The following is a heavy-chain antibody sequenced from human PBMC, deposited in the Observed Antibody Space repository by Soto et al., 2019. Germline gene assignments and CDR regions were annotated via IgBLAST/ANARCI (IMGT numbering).Heavy chain of an antibody. J-gene: IGHJ5*02. V-gene: IGHV1-8*01. Sequence: ASLKVSCKASGYTFTSYDINWVRQATGQGLEWMGWMNPNSGNTGYAQKFQGRVTMTRNTSISTAYMELSSLRSEDTAVYYCARSTMVRGVPPNNWFDPWGQGTLVTVSS. CDR2: MNPNSGNT. D-gene: IGHD3-10*01. CDR1: GYTFTSYD. CDR3: ARSTMVRGVPPNNWFDP.